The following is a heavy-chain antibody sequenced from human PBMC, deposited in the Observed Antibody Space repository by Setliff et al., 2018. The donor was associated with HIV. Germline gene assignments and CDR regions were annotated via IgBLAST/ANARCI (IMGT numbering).Heavy chain of an antibody. V-gene: IGHV3-7*03. CDR2: INDDGNKK. D-gene: IGHD2-8*01. Sequence: AGSLRLSCAASGFVFSDFWMSWARQAPGKGLEWVANINDDGNKKWYVGSARGRFTISRDIAKKSLFLQMNSLRADDTAVYYCAALSVRTNPVYGVISTRFDPWGQGSLVTVSS. CDR1: GFVFSDFW. J-gene: IGHJ5*02. CDR3: AALSVRTNPVYGVISTRFDP.